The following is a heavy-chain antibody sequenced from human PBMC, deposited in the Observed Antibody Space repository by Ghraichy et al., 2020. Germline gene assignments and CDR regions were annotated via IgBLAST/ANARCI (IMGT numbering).Heavy chain of an antibody. Sequence: GESLNISCAASGFTFSSYAMSWVRQAPGKGLEWVSTVSGSGGSTHYADSVKGRFTISRDNSKNTLYLQMNSLRAEDTAVYYCAKEGCSGGSCHYFDYWGQGTLVTVSS. V-gene: IGHV3-23*01. CDR3: AKEGCSGGSCHYFDY. CDR1: GFTFSSYA. J-gene: IGHJ4*02. CDR2: VSGSGGST. D-gene: IGHD2-15*01.